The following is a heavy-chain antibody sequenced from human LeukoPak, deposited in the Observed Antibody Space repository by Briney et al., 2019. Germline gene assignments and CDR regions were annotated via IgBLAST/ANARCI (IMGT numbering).Heavy chain of an antibody. CDR2: ISGSGGST. V-gene: IGHV3-23*01. D-gene: IGHD2-2*01. Sequence: GGSLRLPCAASGFTFSSYAMSWVRQAPGKGLEWVSAISGSGGSTYYADSVKGRFTISRDNSKNTLYLQMNSLRAEDTAVYYCAKDIVVVPAAMFGNDAFDIWGQGTMVTVSS. CDR1: GFTFSSYA. CDR3: AKDIVVVPAAMFGNDAFDI. J-gene: IGHJ3*02.